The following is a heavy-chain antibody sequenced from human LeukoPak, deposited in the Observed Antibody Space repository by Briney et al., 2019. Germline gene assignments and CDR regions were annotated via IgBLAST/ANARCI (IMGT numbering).Heavy chain of an antibody. CDR1: GFTFSSYA. CDR2: ISYDGNNN. CDR3: TKTYDILTGYYKGSMDY. J-gene: IGHJ4*02. V-gene: IGHV3-30*04. D-gene: IGHD3-9*01. Sequence: PGGSLRLSCAASGFTFSSYAMHWVRQAPGKGLEWVAVISYDGNNNYYADSVTGRFTISRDNSKNTLYLQMNSLRAEDTAVYYCTKTYDILTGYYKGSMDYWGQGTLVTVSS.